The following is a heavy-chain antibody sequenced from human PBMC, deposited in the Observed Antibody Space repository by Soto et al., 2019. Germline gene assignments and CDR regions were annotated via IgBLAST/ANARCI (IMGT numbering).Heavy chain of an antibody. Sequence: SVKVSCKASGFTFTSSAMQWVRQARGQRLEWIGWIVVGSGNTNYAQKFQERVTITRDMSTSTAYMELSSLRSEDTAVYYCAADREDFWSGTFDYWGQGTLVTVSS. V-gene: IGHV1-58*02. CDR3: AADREDFWSGTFDY. D-gene: IGHD3-3*01. J-gene: IGHJ4*02. CDR1: GFTFTSSA. CDR2: IVVGSGNT.